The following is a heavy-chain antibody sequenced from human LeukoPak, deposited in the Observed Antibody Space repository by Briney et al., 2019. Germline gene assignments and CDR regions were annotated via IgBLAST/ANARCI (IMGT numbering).Heavy chain of an antibody. CDR3: AKDAFSEWAYFEY. CDR2: ISFNSGTI. D-gene: IGHD3-3*01. CDR1: GFTFDDSA. J-gene: IGHJ4*02. Sequence: GGSLGLSCAASGFTFDDSAMHWVRQAPGKGLEWVSGISFNSGTIGYADSVRGRFTISRDNAKNSLYLQMNSLRPDDTALYYCAKDAFSEWAYFEYWGQGTLVTVSS. V-gene: IGHV3-9*01.